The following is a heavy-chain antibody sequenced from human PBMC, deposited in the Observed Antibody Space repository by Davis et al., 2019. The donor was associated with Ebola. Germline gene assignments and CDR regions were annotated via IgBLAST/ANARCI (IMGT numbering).Heavy chain of an antibody. J-gene: IGHJ3*02. CDR3: ARTGTVTTSDAFDI. V-gene: IGHV1-69*13. Sequence: SVKVSCKAVGGTLTSYAMTWVRQAPGQGLEWMGGIIPIFGTANYAQKFQGRVTITADESTSTAYMELSSLRSEDTAVYYCARTGTVTTSDAFDIWGQGTMVTVSS. D-gene: IGHD4-17*01. CDR2: IIPIFGTA. CDR1: GGTLTSYA.